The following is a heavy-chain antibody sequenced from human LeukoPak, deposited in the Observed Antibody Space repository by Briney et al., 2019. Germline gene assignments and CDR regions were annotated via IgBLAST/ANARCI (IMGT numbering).Heavy chain of an antibody. CDR1: GFTFSSYS. D-gene: IGHD1-14*01. Sequence: GGSLRLSCAASGFTFSSYSMNWVRQAPRKGLEWVSSISSSSSYIYCADSVKGRFTISRDNAKNSLYLQMNSLRAEDTAVYYCAREIVRTLDYWGQGTLVTVSS. V-gene: IGHV3-21*01. J-gene: IGHJ4*02. CDR3: AREIVRTLDY. CDR2: ISSSSSYI.